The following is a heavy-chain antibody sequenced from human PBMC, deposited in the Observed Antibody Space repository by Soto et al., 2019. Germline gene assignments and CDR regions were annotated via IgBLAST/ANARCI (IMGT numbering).Heavy chain of an antibody. J-gene: IGHJ4*01. V-gene: IGHV3-30*18. D-gene: IGHD3-3*02. CDR3: AKGRFDVVTISPFDH. Sequence: SLRLSCAASGFTFSSFGMHWVRQVPGKGLEWVAVISYDGTEEKYADSVKGRATVSRDNSKNTVYLQMNRLRGDDSAIYYCAKGRFDVVTISPFDHWGQGTLVTVSS. CDR2: ISYDGTEE. CDR1: GFTFSSFG.